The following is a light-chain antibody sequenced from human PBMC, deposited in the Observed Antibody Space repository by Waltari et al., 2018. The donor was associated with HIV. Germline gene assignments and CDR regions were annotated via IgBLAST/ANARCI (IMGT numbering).Light chain of an antibody. J-gene: IGLJ2*01. CDR3: QVWDSSSDHVV. CDR2: YDS. Sequence: SYVLTQPPSVSVAPGKTARITCGGNNIGSKSVHWYQQEPGQAPVLVIYYDSDRPSGIPERFSGSNSGNTATLTISRVEAGDEADYYCQVWDSSSDHVVFGGGTKLTVL. CDR1: NIGSKS. V-gene: IGLV3-21*04.